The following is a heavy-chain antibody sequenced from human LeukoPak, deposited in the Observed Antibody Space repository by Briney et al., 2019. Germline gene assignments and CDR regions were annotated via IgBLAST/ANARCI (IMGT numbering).Heavy chain of an antibody. J-gene: IGHJ6*02. CDR1: GFTVSSNY. D-gene: IGHD3-10*01. V-gene: IGHV3-53*01. CDR2: IYSGGST. Sequence: GGSLRLSCAASGFTVSSNYMSWVRQAPGKGLEWVSVIYSGGSTYYADSVKGRFTISRDNAKNSLYLQMDSLRAEDTAVYYCARERPQRYGLSSNYYYYGMDVWGQGTTVTVSS. CDR3: ARERPQRYGLSSNYYYYGMDV.